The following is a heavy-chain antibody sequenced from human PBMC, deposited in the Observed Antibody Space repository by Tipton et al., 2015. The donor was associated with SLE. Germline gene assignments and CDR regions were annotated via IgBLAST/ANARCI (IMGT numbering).Heavy chain of an antibody. CDR2: INTSGTT. D-gene: IGHD6-19*01. J-gene: IGHJ6*03. V-gene: IGHV4-61*02. Sequence: LRLSCSVSGGSVSSGFYYWSWIRQPAGKGLEWIGRINTSGTTNYNPSLKSRVTISLDTSRNHFSLRLSSVTAADTAVYYCARSHSSGRDYYYYMDVWGNGTTVTVSS. CDR1: GGSVSSGFYY. CDR3: ARSHSSGRDYYYYMDV.